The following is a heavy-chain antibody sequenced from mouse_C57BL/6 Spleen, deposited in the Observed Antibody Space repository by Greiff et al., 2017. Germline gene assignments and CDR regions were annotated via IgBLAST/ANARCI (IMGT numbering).Heavy chain of an antibody. J-gene: IGHJ3*01. V-gene: IGHV1-52*01. D-gene: IGHD2-2*01. CDR1: GYTFTSYW. Sequence: QVQLQQPGAELVRPGSSVKLSCKASGYTFTSYWMHWVKQRPIQGLEWIGNIDPSDSETHYNQKFKDKATLTVDKSSSTAYMQLSSLTSEDSAVYYYARAGGYDAFFAYWGQGTLVTVSA. CDR2: IDPSDSET. CDR3: ARAGGYDAFFAY.